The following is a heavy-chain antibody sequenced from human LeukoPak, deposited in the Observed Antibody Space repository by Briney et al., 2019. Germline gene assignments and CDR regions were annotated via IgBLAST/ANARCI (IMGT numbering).Heavy chain of an antibody. CDR1: GGTFSSYA. J-gene: IGHJ6*02. CDR2: IIPILGIA. D-gene: IGHD2-2*01. CDR3: ARSVDIVVVPAAIEPIYYYYGMDV. Sequence: SVKVSCKASGGTFSSYAISWVRQAPGQGLEWMGRIIPILGIANYAQKLQGRVTITADKSTSTAYMELSSLRSEDTAVYYCARSVDIVVVPAAIEPIYYYYGMDVWGQGTTVTVSS. V-gene: IGHV1-69*04.